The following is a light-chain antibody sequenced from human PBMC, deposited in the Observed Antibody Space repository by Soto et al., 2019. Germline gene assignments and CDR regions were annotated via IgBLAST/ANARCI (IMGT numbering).Light chain of an antibody. Sequence: QSVLSQSPSVSGAPGQRVTISCTGSSSNTGAGYDVHWYQQFPGTVPKLLIYGNRNRPSGVPDRFSGSKSGTSASLAITGLQAEDEADYYCQSYDSSLNIWVFGGGTKVTVL. CDR1: SSNTGAGYD. CDR3: QSYDSSLNIWV. V-gene: IGLV1-40*01. CDR2: GNR. J-gene: IGLJ3*02.